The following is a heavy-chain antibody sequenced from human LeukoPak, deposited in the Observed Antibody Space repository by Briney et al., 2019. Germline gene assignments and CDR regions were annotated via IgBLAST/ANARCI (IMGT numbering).Heavy chain of an antibody. D-gene: IGHD3-10*01. V-gene: IGHV3-21*01. CDR2: ISSSSSYI. CDR1: GFTFSSYS. J-gene: IGHJ5*02. CDR3: ARDKGVKYYYGSGSSETWFDP. Sequence: GGSLRLSCAASGFTFSSYSMNWVRQAPGKGLEWVSSISSSSSYIYYADSVKGRFTISRDNAKNSLYLQMNSLRAEDTAVYYCARDKGVKYYYGSGSSETWFDPWGQGTLVTVSS.